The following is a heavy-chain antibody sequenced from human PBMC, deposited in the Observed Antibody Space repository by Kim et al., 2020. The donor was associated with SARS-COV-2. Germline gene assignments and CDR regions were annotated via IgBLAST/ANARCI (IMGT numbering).Heavy chain of an antibody. Sequence: GGSLRLSCAASGFTFSSYSMNWVRQAPGKGLEWVSYISSSSSTIYYADSVKGRFTISRDNAKNSLYLQMNSLRAEDTAVYYCARDPVPKVGATDDAFDIWGQGTMVTVSS. CDR3: ARDPVPKVGATDDAFDI. V-gene: IGHV3-48*04. J-gene: IGHJ3*02. CDR1: GFTFSSYS. CDR2: ISSSSSTI. D-gene: IGHD1-26*01.